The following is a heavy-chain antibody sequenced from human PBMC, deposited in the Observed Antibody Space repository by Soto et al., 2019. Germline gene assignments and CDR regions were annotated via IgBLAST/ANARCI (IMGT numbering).Heavy chain of an antibody. CDR1: GFTFDGWT. CDR2: ISNYGEKT. Sequence: EVQLLQSGGTLAQPGGSLRLSCEGSGFTFDGWTMGWVRQAPGKGPEWVSTISNYGEKTYYADSVKGRFTISRDNSRNTLFLQLNSLRAEDTAVYFCVKEGWENWGQGTLVTVSS. V-gene: IGHV3-23*01. J-gene: IGHJ4*02. D-gene: IGHD6-19*01. CDR3: VKEGWEN.